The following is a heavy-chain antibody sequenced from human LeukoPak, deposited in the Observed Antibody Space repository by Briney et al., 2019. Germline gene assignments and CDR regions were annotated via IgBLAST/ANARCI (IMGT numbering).Heavy chain of an antibody. Sequence: GGSLRLSCAASGFTFDDYAMHWVRQAPGKGLEWVSGISWNSGSIGYADSVKGRFTISRDNAKNSLYLQMNSLRAEDTALYYCAKDKSLWFGESYGMDVWGQGTTVTVS. CDR1: GFTFDDYA. CDR2: ISWNSGSI. J-gene: IGHJ6*02. CDR3: AKDKSLWFGESYGMDV. V-gene: IGHV3-9*01. D-gene: IGHD3-10*01.